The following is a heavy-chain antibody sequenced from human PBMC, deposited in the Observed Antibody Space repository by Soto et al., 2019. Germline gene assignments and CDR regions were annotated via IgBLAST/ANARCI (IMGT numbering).Heavy chain of an antibody. J-gene: IGHJ3*02. Sequence: QVQLVQSGAEVKKPGASVKVSCKASGYTFTSYYMHWVRQAPGQGLEWMGIINPSGGSTSYAQKFQGRVTMNRDTSSSTVYMELSSLRSEDTAVYYCARDDRDAFDIWGQGTKVTVAS. CDR3: ARDDRDAFDI. V-gene: IGHV1-46*01. CDR2: INPSGGST. CDR1: GYTFTSYY.